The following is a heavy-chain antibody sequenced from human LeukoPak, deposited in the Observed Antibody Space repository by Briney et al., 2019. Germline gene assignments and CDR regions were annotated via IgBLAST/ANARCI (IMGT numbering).Heavy chain of an antibody. CDR2: INPNSGGT. J-gene: IGHJ3*02. Sequence: ASVKVSCKASGYTFTGYYMHWVRQAPGQGLEWMGWINPNSGGTNYAQKFQGWVTMTRDTSISTAYMELSRLRSDDTAVYYRAREYSSGWYQDRAFDIWGQGTMVTVSS. CDR3: AREYSSGWYQDRAFDI. CDR1: GYTFTGYY. V-gene: IGHV1-2*04. D-gene: IGHD6-19*01.